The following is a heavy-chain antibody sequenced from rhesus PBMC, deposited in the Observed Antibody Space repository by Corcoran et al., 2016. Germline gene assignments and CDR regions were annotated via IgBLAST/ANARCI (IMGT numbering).Heavy chain of an antibody. D-gene: IGHD6-25*01. Sequence: QLQLQESGPGLVKPSETLSLTCAVSGGSISGYSWSWIRQPPWKGREWIGNIDGNTAGTTHNHSLKSRVTISKDTSKNQFSLKLRSVTAADTAVYYCARLRQYYFDYWGQGVLVTVSS. V-gene: IGHV4-81*01. CDR2: IDGNTAGT. J-gene: IGHJ4*01. CDR3: ARLRQYYFDY. CDR1: GGSISGYS.